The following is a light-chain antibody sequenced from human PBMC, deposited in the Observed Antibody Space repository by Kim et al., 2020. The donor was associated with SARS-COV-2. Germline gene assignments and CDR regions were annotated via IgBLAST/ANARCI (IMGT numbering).Light chain of an antibody. V-gene: IGKV3-20*01. Sequence: EIVMTQSPATLSVSPGERATLSCRASQSVSSNLAWYQQKPGQAPRLLIYGASTRATGIPDRFSGSGSGTDFTLTISRLEPEYFAVYYCQQYGSSPYTFGQGTKLEI. CDR1: QSVSSN. J-gene: IGKJ2*01. CDR2: GAS. CDR3: QQYGSSPYT.